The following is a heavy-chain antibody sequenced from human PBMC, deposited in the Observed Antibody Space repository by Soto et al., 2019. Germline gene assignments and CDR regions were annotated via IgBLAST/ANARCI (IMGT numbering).Heavy chain of an antibody. J-gene: IGHJ4*02. V-gene: IGHV2-5*02. CDR1: GFSLTTVGVG. CDR3: AHRHDIRADFDF. Sequence: QITLRESGPALVKPTQTLTLTCTFSGFSLTTVGVGVAWIREPPGKALEWLALIYWDDDKSYSPSQKSRLTVTKATYMNHVVSTMSNLDPTNKATFYCAHRHDIRADFDFWGQGTLVTVSS. CDR2: IYWDDDK.